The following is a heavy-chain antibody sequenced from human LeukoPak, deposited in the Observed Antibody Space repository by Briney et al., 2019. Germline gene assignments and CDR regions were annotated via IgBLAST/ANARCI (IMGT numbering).Heavy chain of an antibody. CDR2: ISGSGGST. J-gene: IGHJ4*02. CDR1: GFTVSSNY. CDR3: AKPPSYYYGSGSYYLY. Sequence: GGSLRLSCAASGFTVSSNYMSWVRQAPGKGLEWVSGISGSGGSTYYADSVKGRFTISRDNSKNTLYLQMSSLRAEDTAVYYCAKPPSYYYGSGSYYLYWGQGTLVTVSS. V-gene: IGHV3-23*01. D-gene: IGHD3-10*01.